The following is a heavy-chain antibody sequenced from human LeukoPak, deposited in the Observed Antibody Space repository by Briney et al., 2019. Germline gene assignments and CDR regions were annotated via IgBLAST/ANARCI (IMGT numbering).Heavy chain of an antibody. CDR3: ARVGEYYYDSSGYGGGYFDY. CDR2: INPSGGST. V-gene: IGHV1-46*01. J-gene: IGHJ4*02. Sequence: ASVKVSCKASGYTFTSYYMHWVRQAPGQGLEWMGIINPSGGSTSYAQKFQGRVTMTRDTSTSTVYMELSSLRSEDTAVYYCARVGEYYYDSSGYGGGYFDYWGQGTLVTVSS. CDR1: GYTFTSYY. D-gene: IGHD3-22*01.